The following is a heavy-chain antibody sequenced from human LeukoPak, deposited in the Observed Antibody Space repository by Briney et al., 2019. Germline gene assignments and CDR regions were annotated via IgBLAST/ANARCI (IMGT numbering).Heavy chain of an antibody. D-gene: IGHD6-19*01. V-gene: IGHV4-61*02. Sequence: PSETLSLTCTVSGASVSRGTFYWSWIRQPAGKGLEWIGRIYTTGSTNYNPSLSNRIAISVDTSNNRFSLKLSSVTAADTAVYFCAREAGIAVSGAFYYYMDVWGEGTTVTVSS. CDR1: GASVSRGTFY. CDR2: IYTTGST. CDR3: AREAGIAVSGAFYYYMDV. J-gene: IGHJ6*03.